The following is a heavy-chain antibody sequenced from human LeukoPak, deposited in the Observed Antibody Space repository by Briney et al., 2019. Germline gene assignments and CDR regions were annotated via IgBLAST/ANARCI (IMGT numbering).Heavy chain of an antibody. CDR3: ATNPDIVVVVAAE. J-gene: IGHJ4*02. Sequence: GGSLRLSCAASGFTFSSYAMSWVRQAPGKGLEGVSAISGSCGSTYYADSVKGRFTISRDNYKNTMYLQMNSMRAEDTAVYYCATNPDIVVVVAAEWGQGTLVTVSS. V-gene: IGHV3-23*01. CDR2: ISGSCGST. CDR1: GFTFSSYA. D-gene: IGHD2-15*01.